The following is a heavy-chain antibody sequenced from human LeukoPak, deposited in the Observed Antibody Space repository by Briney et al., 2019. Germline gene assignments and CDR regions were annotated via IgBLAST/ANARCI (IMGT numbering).Heavy chain of an antibody. D-gene: IGHD3-9*01. CDR3: ARGRVLRYFDWLMWFDP. J-gene: IGHJ5*02. CDR1: GVSISSSYYY. V-gene: IGHV4-39*07. Sequence: SETLSLTCIVSGVSISSSYYYWGWIRQPPGKGLEWIGSIYYSGSTYYNSSLKSRVTISVDTSKNQFSLKLSSVTAADTAVYYCARGRVLRYFDWLMWFDPWGQGTLVTVSS. CDR2: IYYSGST.